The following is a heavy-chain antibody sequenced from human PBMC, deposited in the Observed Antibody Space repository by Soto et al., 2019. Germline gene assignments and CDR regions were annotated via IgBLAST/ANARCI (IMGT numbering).Heavy chain of an antibody. CDR3: ATYRKFFQI. CDR2: IYNGGSS. V-gene: IGHV4-30-2*01. J-gene: IGHJ3*02. CDR1: GGHISGGYYS. Sequence: SETLSLTCAVSGGHISGGYYSGSWIRKPPGKGLEWIGFIYNGGSSYYNSSLKSRVNIPVDGSKNHFFLNLTSVTAADTAVYYCATYRKFFQIWGQGTKVTVSS.